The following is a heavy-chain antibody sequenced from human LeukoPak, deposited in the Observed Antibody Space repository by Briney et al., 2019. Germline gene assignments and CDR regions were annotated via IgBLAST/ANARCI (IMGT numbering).Heavy chain of an antibody. J-gene: IGHJ4*02. V-gene: IGHV4-59*01. Sequence: SETLSLTCTVSGASISSYYWSWIRQPPGKGLEWIGYIHYSGSTNYNSSLKSRVTISVDTSKNQFSLNLSSVTAADTAVYYCARDRNSFGRGYFDYWGRGTLVTVSS. D-gene: IGHD1-26*01. CDR1: GASISSYY. CDR3: ARDRNSFGRGYFDY. CDR2: IHYSGST.